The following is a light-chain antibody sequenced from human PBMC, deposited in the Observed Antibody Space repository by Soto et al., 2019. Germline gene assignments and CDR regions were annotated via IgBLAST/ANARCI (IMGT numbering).Light chain of an antibody. V-gene: IGLV1-44*01. Sequence: QSVLTQQPSASGTPGQRVNVSCSGNSSNIASNTVNWYQQLPGTAPKLLIYSNDQRPAGVPDRFSASKSGTSVSLDMSGLQSDDEADCYGAYWDLSLYPPVFGTESRVTVL. J-gene: IGLJ1*01. CDR2: SND. CDR1: SSNIASNT. CDR3: AYWDLSLYPPV.